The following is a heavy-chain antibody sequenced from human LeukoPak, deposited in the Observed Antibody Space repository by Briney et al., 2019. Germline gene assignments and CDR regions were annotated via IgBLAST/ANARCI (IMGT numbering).Heavy chain of an antibody. Sequence: ASVKVTCKVSGYSFIELSIHWVRQTPGKGLEWMGNFDTEDHKTMYAQKFQGRVTMTVDKATDTAYIELSSLRSDDTAVYYCATDVVRDSVLYYYYYGMDVWGQGTTVTVSS. V-gene: IGHV1-24*01. J-gene: IGHJ6*02. D-gene: IGHD2-15*01. CDR3: ATDVVRDSVLYYYYYGMDV. CDR2: FDTEDHKT. CDR1: GYSFIELS.